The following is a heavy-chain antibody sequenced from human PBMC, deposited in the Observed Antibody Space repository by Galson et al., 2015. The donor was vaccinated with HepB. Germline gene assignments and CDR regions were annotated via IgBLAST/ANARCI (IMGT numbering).Heavy chain of an antibody. CDR2: ISGHGDST. CDR1: GFAFDSHA. D-gene: IGHD5-18*01. V-gene: IGHV3-23*01. J-gene: IGHJ5*02. CDR3: AKGYGLFDP. Sequence: SLRLSCAASGFAFDSHAMSWVRQAPGRGLEWISGISGHGDSTFYADSVKGRFTVSRDNSNNMLYLQMNSLRAEDAGLYFCAKGYGLFDPWAQGILVTVSS.